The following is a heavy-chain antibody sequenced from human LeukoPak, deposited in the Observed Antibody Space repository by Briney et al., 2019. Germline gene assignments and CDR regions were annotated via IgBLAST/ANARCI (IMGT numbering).Heavy chain of an antibody. Sequence: SETLSLTCVVSGGSISNYYWSWIRQTPGKGLEWIGYIYFSGSSTYNPSLRSRVTISVDTSENQFSLRLTSVTAADTAVYYCARDSGSYPHWFAPWGQGTLVTVSS. CDR3: ARDSGSYPHWFAP. CDR1: GGSISNYY. CDR2: IYFSGSS. D-gene: IGHD1-26*01. V-gene: IGHV4-59*12. J-gene: IGHJ5*02.